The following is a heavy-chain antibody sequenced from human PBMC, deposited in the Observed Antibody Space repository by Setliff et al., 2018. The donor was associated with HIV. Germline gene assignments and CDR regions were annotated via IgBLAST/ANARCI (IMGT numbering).Heavy chain of an antibody. V-gene: IGHV4-4*09. CDR2: IYTSGTT. CDR3: ARLIHTGLLYFDY. J-gene: IGHJ4*02. Sequence: SETLSLTCFVSGVSISGHFWGWIRQPPGKGLEWIGYIYTSGTTEYNPSLDSRVTISVDTPRDQFFLNLRSVTAADTALYFCARLIHTGLLYFDYWGLGMLVTVSS. D-gene: IGHD2-8*02. CDR1: GVSISGHF.